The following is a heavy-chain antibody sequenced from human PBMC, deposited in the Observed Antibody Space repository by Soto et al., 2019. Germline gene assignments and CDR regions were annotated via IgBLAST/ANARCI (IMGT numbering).Heavy chain of an antibody. Sequence: EVQLVESGGGLVQPGGSLRLSCAASGFAFSGSSMNWVRQAPGKGLEWVSYISGAGGTIYYTDSVKGRFTISRDNAKNSLHLQMNNLRDEDTAVYFCVRDRAGHHSSFWFASWGQGGLVAVCS. J-gene: IGHJ5*01. D-gene: IGHD6-6*01. V-gene: IGHV3-48*02. CDR3: VRDRAGHHSSFWFAS. CDR1: GFAFSGSS. CDR2: ISGAGGTI.